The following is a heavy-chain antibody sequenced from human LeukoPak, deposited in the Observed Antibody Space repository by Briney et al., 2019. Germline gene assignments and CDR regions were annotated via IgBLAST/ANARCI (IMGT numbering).Heavy chain of an antibody. J-gene: IGHJ4*02. Sequence: SETLSLTCTVSGVSIGSHYWSWIRQSPGKGLEWIGCVYNSGTTVYNPSLTGRVTISVDTSKNQYSLNLRSVTAADAAVYYCARDAYWGQGVLVTVSS. V-gene: IGHV4-59*11. CDR3: ARDAY. CDR2: VYNSGTT. CDR1: GVSIGSHY.